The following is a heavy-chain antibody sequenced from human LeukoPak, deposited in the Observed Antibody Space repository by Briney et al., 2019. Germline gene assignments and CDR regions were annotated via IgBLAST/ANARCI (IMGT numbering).Heavy chain of an antibody. D-gene: IGHD2-21*01. CDR1: GFTFSSYA. V-gene: IGHV3-30*04. Sequence: GGSLRLSCAASGFTFSSYAMHWVRQAPGKGLEWVAVISYDGSNKYYADSVMGRFTISRDNSKNTLYLQMNSLRAEDTAVYYCARAMGEDYYYGMDVWGKGTTVTVSS. CDR3: ARAMGEDYYYGMDV. J-gene: IGHJ6*04. CDR2: ISYDGSNK.